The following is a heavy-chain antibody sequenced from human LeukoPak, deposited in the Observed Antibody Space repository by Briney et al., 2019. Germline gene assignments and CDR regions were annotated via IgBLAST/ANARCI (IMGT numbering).Heavy chain of an antibody. V-gene: IGHV3-21*01. J-gene: IGHJ4*02. CDR3: ARLDDSSGYAFDY. CDR1: GFTFSSYS. D-gene: IGHD3-22*01. Sequence: PGGSLRLSCAASGFTFSSYSMTWARQAPGKGLEWVSSISSTSIYIYYADSVKGRFTISRDNAKNSLYLQMNSLRAEDTAVYYCARLDDSSGYAFDYWGQGTLVTVSS. CDR2: ISSTSIYI.